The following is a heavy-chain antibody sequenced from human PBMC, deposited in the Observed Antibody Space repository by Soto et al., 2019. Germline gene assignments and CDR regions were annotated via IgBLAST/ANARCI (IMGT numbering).Heavy chain of an antibody. CDR3: AKPSRMLRTLLIGGLYYAFDI. J-gene: IGHJ3*02. CDR2: ISGSGGST. D-gene: IGHD5-12*01. V-gene: IGHV3-23*01. CDR1: GFTFSSYA. Sequence: GGSLRLSCAASGFTFSSYAMSWVRQAPGKGLEWVSAISGSGGSTYYADSVKGRFTISRDNSKNTLYLQMNSLRAEDTAVYYCAKPSRMLRTLLIGGLYYAFDIWGQGTMVTVSS.